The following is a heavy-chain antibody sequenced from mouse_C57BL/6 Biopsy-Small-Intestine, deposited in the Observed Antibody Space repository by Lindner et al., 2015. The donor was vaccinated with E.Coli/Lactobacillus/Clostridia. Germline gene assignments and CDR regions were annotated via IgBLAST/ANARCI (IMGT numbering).Heavy chain of an antibody. V-gene: IGHV14-2*01. J-gene: IGHJ2*01. CDR3: ARGRWGSGYFDY. D-gene: IGHD3-2*02. Sequence: VQLQESGAELVKPGASVKSSCTASGFNINDYYMHWVKQRTEQGLEWIGRIDPDNGEIKYAPKFQGKATIAADTSSNTAYLQLSSLTSEDTAVYYCARGRWGSGYFDYWGQGTTLTVSS. CDR2: IDPDNGEI. CDR1: GFNINDYY.